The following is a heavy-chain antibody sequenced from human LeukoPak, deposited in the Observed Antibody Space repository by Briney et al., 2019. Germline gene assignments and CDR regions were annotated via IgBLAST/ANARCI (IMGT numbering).Heavy chain of an antibody. CDR3: ARVHGGCSSTSCYVDY. V-gene: IGHV3-21*01. CDR2: ISSSSSYI. CDR1: GFTFSSYS. J-gene: IGHJ4*02. D-gene: IGHD2-2*01. Sequence: GGSLRLSCAASGFTFSSYSMNWVRQAPGKGLEWVSSISSSSSYIYYADSVKGRFTISRDNAKNPLYLQMNSLRAGDTAVYYCARVHGGCSSTSCYVDYWGQGTLVTVSS.